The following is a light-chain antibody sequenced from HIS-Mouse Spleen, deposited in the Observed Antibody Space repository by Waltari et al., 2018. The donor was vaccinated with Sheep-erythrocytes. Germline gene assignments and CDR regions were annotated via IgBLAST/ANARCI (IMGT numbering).Light chain of an antibody. V-gene: IGKV3-15*01. J-gene: IGKJ2*01. Sequence: DIVMTQSPATLSVSPGERATLSCRASQSVSSNLAWYQQKPGKAPRLLIYGASTRATGIPARFSGSGSGTEFTLTISSMQSEDCAVYYCQQYNNWMYTFGQGTKLEIK. CDR1: QSVSSN. CDR2: GAS. CDR3: QQYNNWMYT.